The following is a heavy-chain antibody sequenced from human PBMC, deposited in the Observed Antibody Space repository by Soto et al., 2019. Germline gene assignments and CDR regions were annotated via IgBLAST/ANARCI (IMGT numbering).Heavy chain of an antibody. CDR2: ISYDGSNK. J-gene: IGHJ6*02. V-gene: IGHV3-30*03. CDR1: GFTFSSYG. D-gene: IGHD3-10*01. Sequence: PGGSLRLSCAASGFTFSSYGMHWVRQAPGKGLEWVAVISYDGSNKYYADSVKGRFTISRDNSKNTLYLQMNSLRAEDTAVYYCATDPRPRGYYYYGMDVWGQGTTVTVSS. CDR3: ATDPRPRGYYYYGMDV.